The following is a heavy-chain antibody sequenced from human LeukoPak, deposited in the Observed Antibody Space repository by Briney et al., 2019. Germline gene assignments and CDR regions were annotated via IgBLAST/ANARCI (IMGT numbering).Heavy chain of an antibody. V-gene: IGHV3-53*01. CDR3: ARGLGYCTSTTCLLPFDY. J-gene: IGHJ4*02. CDR2: IYSGGST. Sequence: PGGSLRLSCAASGFTVSTYYMTWVRQAPGKVLECVSVIYSGGSTYYADSVKGRFTVSRDNSKNTLYLQMNSLRAEDTAMYYCARGLGYCTSTTCLLPFDYWGQGTLVTVSS. CDR1: GFTVSTYY. D-gene: IGHD2-2*01.